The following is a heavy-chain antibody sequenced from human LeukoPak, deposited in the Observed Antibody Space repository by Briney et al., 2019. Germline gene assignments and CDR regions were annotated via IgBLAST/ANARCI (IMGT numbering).Heavy chain of an antibody. CDR2: IGSTI. CDR3: ARDGDSSGWFSKGRGMDV. D-gene: IGHD6-19*01. Sequence: GGSLRLSCVASGFSFSDYYMSWIRQAPGKGLEWVPYIGSTIYYADSVKGRFTISRDNAKNSLYLQMNSLRAEDTAVYYCARDGDSSGWFSKGRGMDVWGQGTTVTVSS. V-gene: IGHV3-11*04. J-gene: IGHJ6*02. CDR1: GFSFSDYY.